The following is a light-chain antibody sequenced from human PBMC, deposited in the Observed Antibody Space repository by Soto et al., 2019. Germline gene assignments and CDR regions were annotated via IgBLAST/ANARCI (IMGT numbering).Light chain of an antibody. CDR3: QQYGGSPYT. CDR1: QSVRSNY. Sequence: EIVLTQSPGTLSLSPGERATLSCRASQSVRSNYLAWYQQKPGQAPRLLIYGASSRATGIPDRFSGTGSGTDFILTISRLEPEDFAVYYCQQYGGSPYTFGQGIKLEIK. CDR2: GAS. V-gene: IGKV3-20*01. J-gene: IGKJ2*01.